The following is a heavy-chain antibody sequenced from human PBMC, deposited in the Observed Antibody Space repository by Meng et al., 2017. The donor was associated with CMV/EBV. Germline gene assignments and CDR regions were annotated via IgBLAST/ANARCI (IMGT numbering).Heavy chain of an antibody. D-gene: IGHD3-9*01. Sequence: GESLKISCAASGFTFSDYYMSWIRQAPGKGLEWVSYISSSGSTIYYADSVKGRFTISRDNAKNSLYLQMNSLRAEDTAVYYCARGRGTTDILTGSGLYYGMDVWGQGTTVTVSS. V-gene: IGHV3-11*01. CDR2: ISSSGSTI. CDR1: GFTFSDYY. J-gene: IGHJ6*02. CDR3: ARGRGTTDILTGSGLYYGMDV.